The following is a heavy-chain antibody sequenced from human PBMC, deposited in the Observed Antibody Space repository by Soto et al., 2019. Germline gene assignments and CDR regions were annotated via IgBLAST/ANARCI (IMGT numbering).Heavy chain of an antibody. CDR3: AKAGYYGSGSPNWFDP. J-gene: IGHJ5*02. CDR2: ISGSGGST. CDR1: GFTFSSYA. V-gene: IGHV3-23*01. Sequence: EVQLLESGGGLVQPGGSLRLSCAASGFTFSSYAMSWVRQAPGKGLEWVSAISGSGGSTYYADSVKGRFTISRDNSKNTLYLQMNSLRAEDTAVYYCAKAGYYGSGSPNWFDPWGQETLVTVSS. D-gene: IGHD3-10*01.